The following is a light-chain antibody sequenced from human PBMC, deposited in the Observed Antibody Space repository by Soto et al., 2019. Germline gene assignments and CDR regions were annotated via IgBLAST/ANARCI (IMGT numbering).Light chain of an antibody. V-gene: IGKV1-39*01. CDR2: AAS. CDR3: QQSYSPPPIT. Sequence: DIQMTQSPSSLSASVGDRVTITCRASQTISNYLNWYQKKPGKAPKLLIYAASTLQRGVPSRFSGSGSGTDFTLNIGSLQPEDSATYYCQQSYSPPPITFGQGTRLESK. J-gene: IGKJ5*01. CDR1: QTISNY.